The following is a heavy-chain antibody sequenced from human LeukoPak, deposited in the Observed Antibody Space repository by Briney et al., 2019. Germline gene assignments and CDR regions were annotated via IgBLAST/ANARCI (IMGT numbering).Heavy chain of an antibody. Sequence: PGRSLRLSCAASGFTFSSYGMHWVRQAPGKGLEWVAVIWYDGSNKYYADSVKGRFTISRDNSKNTLYLQMNSRRATESAVYYWARVGAAAGTPPFFYYGIDVRGQGTTVTVSS. D-gene: IGHD6-13*01. CDR3: ARVGAAAGTPPFFYYGIDV. CDR2: IWYDGSNK. J-gene: IGHJ6*02. V-gene: IGHV3-33*01. CDR1: GFTFSSYG.